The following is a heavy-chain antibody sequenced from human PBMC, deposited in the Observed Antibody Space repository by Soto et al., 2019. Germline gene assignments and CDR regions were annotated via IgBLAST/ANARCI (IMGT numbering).Heavy chain of an antibody. V-gene: IGHV1-69*13. CDR1: GGTFSSYA. D-gene: IGHD1-26*01. CDR2: IIPIFGTA. CDR3: AREVGLPQRYYYGMDV. J-gene: IGHJ6*02. Sequence: ASVKVSCKASGGTFSSYAISWVRQAPGQGLEWMGGIIPIFGTANYAQKFQGRVTITADESTSTAYMELSSLRSEDTAVYYCAREVGLPQRYYYGMDVWGQGTTVTVSS.